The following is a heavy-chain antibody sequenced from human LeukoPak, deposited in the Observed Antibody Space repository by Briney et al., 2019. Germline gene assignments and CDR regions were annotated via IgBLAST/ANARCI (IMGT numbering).Heavy chain of an antibody. Sequence: GGSLRLSCAASGFHFSTHGMNWVRQAPGKGLEWVSGISPPGDITYYADSVMGRFTISRDNRKNTVSLQMNSLRAEDTALYYCAKVYYYGSGSYDWFDPWGQGTLVTVSS. J-gene: IGHJ5*02. CDR3: AKVYYYGSGSYDWFDP. CDR2: ISPPGDIT. CDR1: GFHFSTHG. D-gene: IGHD3-10*01. V-gene: IGHV3-23*01.